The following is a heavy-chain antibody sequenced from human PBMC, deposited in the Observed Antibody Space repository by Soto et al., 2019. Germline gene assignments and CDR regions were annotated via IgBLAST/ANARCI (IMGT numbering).Heavy chain of an antibody. V-gene: IGHV3-30*03. Sequence: PGGSLRLSCEASGFNFSHYAMHWVRQAPGKGLEWLAIISLEGSNKYSAKAVKDRFTISRDNSKSTLYLQMNGLRPEDTAVYYCARVAGYSCSWYVNWFASWGQGTLVAVSS. D-gene: IGHD6-13*01. CDR1: GFNFSHYA. CDR2: ISLEGSNK. CDR3: ARVAGYSCSWYVNWFAS. J-gene: IGHJ5*01.